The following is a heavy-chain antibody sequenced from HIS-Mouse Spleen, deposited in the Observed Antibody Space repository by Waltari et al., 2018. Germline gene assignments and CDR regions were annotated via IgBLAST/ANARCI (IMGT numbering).Heavy chain of an antibody. CDR3: AREIPYSSSWYDWYFDL. CDR2: IYYSGST. CDR1: GDSISSSSYY. D-gene: IGHD6-13*01. V-gene: IGHV4-39*07. Sequence: QLQLQESGPGLVKPSETLSLTFTVSGDSISSSSYYWGWIRQPPGKGLEWIGSIYYSGSTYYNPSLKSRVTISVDTSKNQFSLKLSSVTAADTAVYYCAREIPYSSSWYDWYFDLWGRGTLVTVSS. J-gene: IGHJ2*01.